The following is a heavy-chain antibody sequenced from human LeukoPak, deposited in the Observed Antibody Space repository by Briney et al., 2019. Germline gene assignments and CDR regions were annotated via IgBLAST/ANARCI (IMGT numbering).Heavy chain of an antibody. CDR3: AKGYSYGPGYYFDY. CDR1: GFTFSSYA. Sequence: GGSLRLSCAASGFTFSSYAMHWVRQAPGKGLEWVAVISYDGSNKYYADSVKGRFTISRDNSKNTLYLQMNSLRAEDTAVYYCAKGYSYGPGYYFDYWGQGTLVTVSS. CDR2: ISYDGSNK. V-gene: IGHV3-30*04. D-gene: IGHD5-18*01. J-gene: IGHJ4*02.